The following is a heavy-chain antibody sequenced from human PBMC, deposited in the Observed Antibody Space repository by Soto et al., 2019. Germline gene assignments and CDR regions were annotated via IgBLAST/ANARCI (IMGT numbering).Heavy chain of an antibody. V-gene: IGHV4-39*01. J-gene: IGHJ6*02. CDR1: GGSISSSSYY. Sequence: NPSETLSLTCTVSGGSISSSSYYWGWIRQPPGKGLEWIGSIYYSGSTYYNPSLKSRVTISVDTSKNQFSLKLSSVTAADTAVYYCACGITMVRGVIYYGMDVWGQGTTVTVSS. CDR2: IYYSGST. D-gene: IGHD3-10*01. CDR3: ACGITMVRGVIYYGMDV.